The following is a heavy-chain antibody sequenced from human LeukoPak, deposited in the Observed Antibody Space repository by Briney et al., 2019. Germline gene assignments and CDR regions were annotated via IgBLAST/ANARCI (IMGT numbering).Heavy chain of an antibody. D-gene: IGHD4-17*01. CDR1: GFTFSSYS. V-gene: IGHV3-21*01. J-gene: IGHJ4*02. Sequence: GGSLRLSCAASGFTFSSYSMNWVRRAPGKGLEWVSSISSSSSYIYYADSVKGRFTISRDNAKNSLYLQMNSLRAGDTAVYYCACLSTVTAIDYWGQGTLVTVSS. CDR3: ACLSTVTAIDY. CDR2: ISSSSSYI.